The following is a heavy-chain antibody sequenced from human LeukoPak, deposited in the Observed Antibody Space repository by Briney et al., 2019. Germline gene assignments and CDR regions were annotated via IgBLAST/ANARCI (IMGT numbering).Heavy chain of an antibody. D-gene: IGHD4-17*01. CDR1: GFTFSSYA. Sequence: GGSQRLSCAASGFTFSSYAMHWVRQAPGKGLEWVAVISYDGSNKYYADSVKGRFTISRDNSKNTLYLQMNSLRAEDTAVYYCARGDDYGDRWGQGTLVTVSS. J-gene: IGHJ4*02. CDR2: ISYDGSNK. V-gene: IGHV3-30*04. CDR3: ARGDDYGDR.